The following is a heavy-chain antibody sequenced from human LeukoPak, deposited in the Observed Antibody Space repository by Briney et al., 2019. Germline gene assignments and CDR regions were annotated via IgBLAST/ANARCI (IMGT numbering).Heavy chain of an antibody. J-gene: IGHJ4*02. CDR3: ASTYYYDSSGYSIFDY. CDR1: GFKFSSYS. CDR2: ISSGSSYI. Sequence: GGSLRLSCAASGFKFSSYSMKWVRQAPGKGLEWVSFISSGSSYIYYADSLKGRFTISRDNAKNSLYLQMNSLRAEDTAVYYCASTYYYDSSGYSIFDYWGQGTLVTVSS. D-gene: IGHD3-22*01. V-gene: IGHV3-21*01.